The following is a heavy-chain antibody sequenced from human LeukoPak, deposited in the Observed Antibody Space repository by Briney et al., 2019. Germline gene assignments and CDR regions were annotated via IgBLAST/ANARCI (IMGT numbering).Heavy chain of an antibody. J-gene: IGHJ4*02. CDR1: GYSISSGYY. CDR2: IYHSGST. D-gene: IGHD4-17*01. V-gene: IGHV4-38-2*02. Sequence: PSETLSLTCTVSGYSISSGYYWGWIRQPPGQGLEWIGSIYHSGSTYYNPSLKSRVTISVDTSKNQFSLKLSSVTAADTAVYYCARRTVTTGYCFDYWGQGTLVTVSS. CDR3: ARRTVTTGYCFDY.